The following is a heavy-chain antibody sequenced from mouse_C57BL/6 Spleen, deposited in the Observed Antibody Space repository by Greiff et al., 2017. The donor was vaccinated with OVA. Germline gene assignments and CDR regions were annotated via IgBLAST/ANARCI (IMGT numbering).Heavy chain of an antibody. CDR1: GYTFTSYG. V-gene: IGHV1-58*01. CDR2: IYIGNGYT. CDR3: ARRGYGNYDAMDY. J-gene: IGHJ4*01. Sequence: VQLQQSGAELVRPGSSVKMSCKTSGYTFTSYGINWVKQRPGQGLEWIGYIYIGNGYTEYNEKFKGKDPLTSDTSSSTDYMQLSSLTSEDSAIYFCARRGYGNYDAMDYWGQGTSVTVSS. D-gene: IGHD2-10*02.